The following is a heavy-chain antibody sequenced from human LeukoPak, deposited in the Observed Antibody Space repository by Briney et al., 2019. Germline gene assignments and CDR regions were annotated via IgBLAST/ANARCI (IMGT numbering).Heavy chain of an antibody. CDR2: IRYDGSNK. Sequence: GGSLRRSCAASGFTFSSYWMSWVRQAPGKGLEWVAFIRYDGSNKYYADSVKGRFTISRDNSKNTLYPQMNSLRAEDTAVYYCAKVGVEWLAFDYWGQGTLVTVSS. V-gene: IGHV3-30*02. CDR1: GFTFSSYW. J-gene: IGHJ4*02. CDR3: AKVGVEWLAFDY. D-gene: IGHD6-19*01.